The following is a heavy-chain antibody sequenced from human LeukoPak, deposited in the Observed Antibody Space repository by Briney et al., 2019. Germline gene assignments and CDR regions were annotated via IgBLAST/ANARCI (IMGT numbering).Heavy chain of an antibody. D-gene: IGHD3-22*01. CDR3: ARDRGYYDSSGYSRLGWYFDL. J-gene: IGHJ2*01. Sequence: GASVQVSCQASGYTFTGYYMHWVRQAPGQGLEWMGWINPNNGGTNYAQKFQGRVTMTRDTSINTAYMELSRLRSDDTAVYYCARDRGYYDSSGYSRLGWYFDLWGRGTLVTVSS. V-gene: IGHV1-2*02. CDR1: GYTFTGYY. CDR2: INPNNGGT.